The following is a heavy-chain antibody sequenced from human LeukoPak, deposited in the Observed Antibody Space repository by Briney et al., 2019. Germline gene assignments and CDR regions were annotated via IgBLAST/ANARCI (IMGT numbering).Heavy chain of an antibody. J-gene: IGHJ4*02. CDR3: ARDRAGSFDY. CDR2: ISYDGSNK. D-gene: IGHD6-13*01. CDR1: GFTFSSYG. V-gene: IGHV3-30*03. Sequence: GGSLRLSCAASGFTFSSYGMHWVRQAPGKGLEWVAVISYDGSNKYYADSVKGRFTISRDNAKNSLYLQMNSLRAEDTAVYYCARDRAGSFDYWGQGTLVTVSS.